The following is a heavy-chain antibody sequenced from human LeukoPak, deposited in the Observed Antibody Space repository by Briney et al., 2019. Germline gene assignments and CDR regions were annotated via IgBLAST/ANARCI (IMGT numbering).Heavy chain of an antibody. Sequence: SVNASCKASGGTSSSYAISWVRQAAGQGLEWMGGIIPIFGTPTYAQKFQGRATITAAESTTTASMELSSLSSEDTAVYYCARVFAQYGDYGGYFDYWGEGALVTVSP. J-gene: IGHJ4*02. CDR2: IIPIFGTP. D-gene: IGHD4-17*01. V-gene: IGHV1-69*13. CDR1: GGTSSSYA. CDR3: ARVFAQYGDYGGYFDY.